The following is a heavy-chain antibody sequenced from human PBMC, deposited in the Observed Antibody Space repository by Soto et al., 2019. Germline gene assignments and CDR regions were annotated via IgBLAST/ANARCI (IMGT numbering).Heavy chain of an antibody. J-gene: IGHJ4*02. CDR1: GGSISSGGYY. CDR3: ARGSSGWYDY. V-gene: IGHV4-31*03. D-gene: IGHD6-19*01. CDR2: IYYSGST. Sequence: SETLSLTCTVSGGSISSGGYYWSWIRQHPGKGLEWIGYIYYSGSTYYNPSLKSRVTISVDTSKNQFSLKLSSVTAADTAVYYCARGSSGWYDYWGQGTLVTVSS.